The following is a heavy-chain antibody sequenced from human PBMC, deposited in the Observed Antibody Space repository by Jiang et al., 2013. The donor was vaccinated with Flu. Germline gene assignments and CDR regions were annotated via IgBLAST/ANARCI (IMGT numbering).Heavy chain of an antibody. CDR3: AREGGDYDILTGYYYYGMDV. D-gene: IGHD3-9*01. J-gene: IGHJ6*02. V-gene: IGHV3-33*01. CDR2: IWYDGSNK. CDR1: GFTFSSYG. Sequence: VQLVESGGGVVQPGRSLRLSCAASGFTFSSYGMHWVRQAPGKGLEWVAVIWYDGSNKYYADSVKGRFTISRDNSKNTLYLQMNSLRAEDTAVYYCAREGGDYDILTGYYYYGMDVWGQGTTVTVSS.